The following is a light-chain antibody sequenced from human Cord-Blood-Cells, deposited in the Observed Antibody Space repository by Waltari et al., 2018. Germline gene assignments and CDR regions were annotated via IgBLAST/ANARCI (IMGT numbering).Light chain of an antibody. J-gene: IGKJ4*01. CDR1: QGVSSY. Sequence: EIVLTQSPATLSLSPGERATLSCRASQGVSSYLAWYQQKPGQAPRLLIYDASNRATGIPARFIGSGSGTDFTLTISSLEPEDFAVYYCQQRSNWPPLTFGGGTKVEIK. CDR3: QQRSNWPPLT. V-gene: IGKV3-11*01. CDR2: DAS.